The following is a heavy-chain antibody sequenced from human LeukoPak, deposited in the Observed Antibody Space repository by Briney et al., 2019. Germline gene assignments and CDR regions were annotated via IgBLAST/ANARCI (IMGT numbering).Heavy chain of an antibody. D-gene: IGHD3-10*01. V-gene: IGHV3-21*01. J-gene: IGHJ4*02. CDR2: ISSSSSYI. CDR1: GFTFSSYS. CDR3: ARGGRYYGSGTDPFDY. Sequence: GGSLRLSCAASGFTFSSYSMNWVRQAPGKGLEWVSSISSSSSYIYYADSVKGRFTISRDNAKNSLYLQMNSLRAEDTAVYYCARGGRYYGSGTDPFDYWGQGTLVTVSS.